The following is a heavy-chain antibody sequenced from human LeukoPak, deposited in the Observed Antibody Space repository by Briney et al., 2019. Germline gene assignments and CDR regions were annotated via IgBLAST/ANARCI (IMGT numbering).Heavy chain of an antibody. J-gene: IGHJ3*02. CDR2: ISSSSSYI. Sequence: GGSLRLSCTASGFTFGDYAMSWFRQAPGKGLEWVSAISSSSSYIYYADSVKGRFTISRDNAKNSLYLQMNSLRAEDTAVYYCARVENFSRYDFWSGYLLDAFDIWGQGTMVTVSS. V-gene: IGHV3-21*01. CDR1: GFTFGDYA. CDR3: ARVENFSRYDFWSGYLLDAFDI. D-gene: IGHD3-3*01.